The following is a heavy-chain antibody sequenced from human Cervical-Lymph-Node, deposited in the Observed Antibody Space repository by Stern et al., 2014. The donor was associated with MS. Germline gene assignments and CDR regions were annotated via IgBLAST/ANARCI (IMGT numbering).Heavy chain of an antibody. J-gene: IGHJ6*02. D-gene: IGHD6-19*01. V-gene: IGHV3-9*01. CDR2: ISWNSVSM. Sequence: VQLVESGGGLVQPGRSLRLSCAGSRFNFDDYAMHWVRQAPGWGLEWVSSISWNSVSMEYADSVKGRFAISRDNAKTSLYLQMDSLRVEDTAIYYCAKDISSGRWEAQYYYGMDVWGQGTTVTVSS. CDR1: RFNFDDYA. CDR3: AKDISSGRWEAQYYYGMDV.